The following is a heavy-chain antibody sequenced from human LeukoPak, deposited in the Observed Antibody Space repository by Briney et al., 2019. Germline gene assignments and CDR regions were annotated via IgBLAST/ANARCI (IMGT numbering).Heavy chain of an antibody. CDR1: GFTLSTNA. V-gene: IGHV3-23*01. J-gene: IGHJ6*02. D-gene: IGHD1-26*01. Sequence: GGSPRLSCLTSGFTLSTNAMSWVRQAPGKGLEWISGISGSGASTYYADSVKGRFTISRDDSRNTLYLQMKSLRAEDTAVYFCARVRSGSSAGNYGMDVWGQGTTVTVSS. CDR3: ARVRSGSSAGNYGMDV. CDR2: ISGSGAST.